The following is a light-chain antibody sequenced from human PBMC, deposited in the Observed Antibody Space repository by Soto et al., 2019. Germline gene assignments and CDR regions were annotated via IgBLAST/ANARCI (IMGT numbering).Light chain of an antibody. J-gene: IGKJ1*01. Sequence: EIVMTQSPATLSVSQGERATLSCRASQSVSRNVAWYQQKPGQAPRLLIHDASTRATGISVRFSGSGSGTEFTLTISSLQSVDFAVYYCQQYNNWLWTFGQGTKVEIK. CDR2: DAS. V-gene: IGKV3-15*01. CDR1: QSVSRN. CDR3: QQYNNWLWT.